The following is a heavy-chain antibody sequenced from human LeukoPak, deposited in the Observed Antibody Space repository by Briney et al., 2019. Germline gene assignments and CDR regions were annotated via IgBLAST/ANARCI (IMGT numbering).Heavy chain of an antibody. V-gene: IGHV3-7*01. CDR2: INQDGSKK. CDR3: AKWGPYCVGDYCPALDS. Sequence: GGPLRLSCVASRFTLSNYWMSWVRPAPGKGLEWVANINQDGSKKRYADSMKGRFTISRDNAKESLYLQLNSLRAEDTAVYYCAKWGPYCVGDYCPALDSWGQGTLVTVSS. CDR1: RFTLSNYW. J-gene: IGHJ4*02. D-gene: IGHD2-21*02.